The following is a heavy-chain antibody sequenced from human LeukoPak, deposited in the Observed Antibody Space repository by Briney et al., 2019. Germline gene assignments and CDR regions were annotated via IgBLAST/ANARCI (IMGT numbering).Heavy chain of an antibody. CDR1: GFTFSNAY. V-gene: IGHV3-7*03. CDR3: ARDQYDTWSRRGNFDS. D-gene: IGHD3/OR15-3a*01. J-gene: IGHJ4*02. Sequence: GGSLRLSCAASGFTFSNAYMNWVRQAPGKGLEWVANIKLDGSEKNYVDSVKGRFTISRDNTKNSLYLQMNSLRAEDTAVFYCARDQYDTWSRRGNFDSWGQGTLVIVSS. CDR2: IKLDGSEK.